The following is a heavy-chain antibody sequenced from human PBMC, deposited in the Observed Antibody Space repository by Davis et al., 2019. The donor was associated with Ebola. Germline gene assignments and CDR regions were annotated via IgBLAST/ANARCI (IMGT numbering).Heavy chain of an antibody. CDR1: AFTFSSYK. J-gene: IGHJ2*01. V-gene: IGHV3-23*01. D-gene: IGHD5-12*01. CDR2: ITNGGAST. Sequence: GGSLRLSCVGSAFTFSSYKFVWVRQAPGKGLEWVSGITNGGASTFSADSVKGRFTISRDNSKSTLYLQMNRLRAEDTAIYYCAKGGGSSGYDGWWYFDLWGRGTLVTVSS. CDR3: AKGGGSSGYDGWWYFDL.